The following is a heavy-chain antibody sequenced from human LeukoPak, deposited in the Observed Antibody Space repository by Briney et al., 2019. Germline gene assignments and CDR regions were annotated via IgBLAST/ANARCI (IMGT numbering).Heavy chain of an antibody. CDR3: AKCILTGYYKGYMDV. CDR2: IYSGGST. D-gene: IGHD3-9*01. J-gene: IGHJ6*03. CDR1: GFTFSSYW. Sequence: GGSLRLSCVASGFTFSSYWMSWVRQAPGKGLEWVSVIYSGGSTYYADSVKGRFTISRDNSKNSLYLQMNSLRAEDTAVYYCAKCILTGYYKGYMDVWGKGTTVTISS. V-gene: IGHV3-23*03.